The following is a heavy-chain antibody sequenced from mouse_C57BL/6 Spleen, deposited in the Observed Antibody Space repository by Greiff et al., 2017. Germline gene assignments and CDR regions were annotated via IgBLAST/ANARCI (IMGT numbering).Heavy chain of an antibody. CDR1: GFTFSSYA. CDR2: ISSGGDYI. D-gene: IGHD2-4*01. J-gene: IGHJ3*01. V-gene: IGHV5-9-1*02. CDR3: TRGDDYGDAPWFAD. Sequence: DVKLVEPGEGLVKPGGSLKLSCAASGFTFSSYAMSWVRQTPEKRLEWVAYISSGGDYIYYTDTVKGRFTFSRDNARNTLYLQMSSLKSEDTAVYYGTRGDDYGDAPWFADWGKGTLVTVSA.